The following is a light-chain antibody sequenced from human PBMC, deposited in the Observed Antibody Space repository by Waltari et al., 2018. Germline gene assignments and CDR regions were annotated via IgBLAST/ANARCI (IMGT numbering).Light chain of an antibody. CDR1: QSVSSH. J-gene: IGKJ5*01. CDR3: QQRRNWPSGT. V-gene: IGKV3-11*01. CDR2: AAS. Sequence: CSARQSVSSHLAWYQQKPGQAPRLLIYAASNRATDIPARFSGNGSGTDFTLTISSLEPEDFAIYYCQQRRNWPSGTFGQGTRLEIK.